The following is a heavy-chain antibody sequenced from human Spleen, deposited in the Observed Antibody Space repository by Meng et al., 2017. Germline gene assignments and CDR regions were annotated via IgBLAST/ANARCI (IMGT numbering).Heavy chain of an antibody. D-gene: IGHD3-10*01. J-gene: IGHJ4*02. V-gene: IGHV3-30*19. Sequence: QVELVGSGGGWVKPGRSLRLSCAASGFTFSDYYMSWIRQGPGKGLEWVAVISHDGTTKWFADSVKGRFTISRDNSKNTLYLQMNSLRVEDTAVYYCARGTGSYVYWGQGMLVTVSS. CDR2: ISHDGTTK. CDR3: ARGTGSYVY. CDR1: GFTFSDYY.